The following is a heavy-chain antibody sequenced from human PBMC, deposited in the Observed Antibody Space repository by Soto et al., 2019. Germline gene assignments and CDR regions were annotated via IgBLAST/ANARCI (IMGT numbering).Heavy chain of an antibody. CDR1: GGSISSDDYY. Sequence: QVQLQESGPGQVQPSKTLSLTCTVSGGSISSDDYYWSWIRQAPGRGLEWIGYTHSSGSIYYNPSLKSRATMSIDTARNQFSLKVSSVTVADTAVYYCARDLDGLHDDNSGPYPRPGWGQGTLVTVSS. J-gene: IGHJ1*01. CDR2: THSSGSI. CDR3: ARDLDGLHDDNSGPYPRPG. V-gene: IGHV4-30-4*01. D-gene: IGHD3-22*01.